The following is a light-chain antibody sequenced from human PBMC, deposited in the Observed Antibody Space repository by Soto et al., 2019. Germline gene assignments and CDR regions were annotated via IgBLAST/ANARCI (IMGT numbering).Light chain of an antibody. CDR1: SSDVGAYNY. CDR3: SSYTTATTRV. Sequence: QPASVSGSPGQSITISCTGTSSDVGAYNYVSWYQQHPGKAPKLMIFDVSNRPSGVSNRFSGSKSGNTASLTISGLQAEDEADYYCSSYTTATTRVFGGGTKLTVL. V-gene: IGLV2-14*01. CDR2: DVS. J-gene: IGLJ3*02.